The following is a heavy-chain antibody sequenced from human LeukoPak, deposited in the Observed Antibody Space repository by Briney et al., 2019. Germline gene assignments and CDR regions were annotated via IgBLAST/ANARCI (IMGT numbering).Heavy chain of an antibody. V-gene: IGHV1-2*02. Sequence: ASVKVSCKASGYTFTGYYMHWVRQAPGQGLEWMGWINPNSGGTNYARKFQGRVTMTRDTSISTAYMELSRLRSDDTAVYYCARDYYYDSSGYYYWYYFDYWGQGTLVTVSS. CDR2: INPNSGGT. CDR1: GYTFTGYY. J-gene: IGHJ4*02. D-gene: IGHD3-22*01. CDR3: ARDYYYDSSGYYYWYYFDY.